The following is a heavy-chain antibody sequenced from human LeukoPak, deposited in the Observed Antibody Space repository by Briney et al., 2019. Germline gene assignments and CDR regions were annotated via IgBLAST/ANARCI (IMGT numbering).Heavy chain of an antibody. CDR1: GFTFSSYA. D-gene: IGHD1-14*01. J-gene: IGHJ4*02. CDR2: ISYDGSNK. CDR3: ARIRDPNLDY. V-gene: IGHV3-30-3*01. Sequence: GGSLRLSCAASGFTFSSYAMHWVRQAPGKGLEWVAVISYDGSNKYYADSVTGPFTISRDNSKNTLYLQMNSLRAEDTAVYYCARIRDPNLDYWGQGTLVTVSS.